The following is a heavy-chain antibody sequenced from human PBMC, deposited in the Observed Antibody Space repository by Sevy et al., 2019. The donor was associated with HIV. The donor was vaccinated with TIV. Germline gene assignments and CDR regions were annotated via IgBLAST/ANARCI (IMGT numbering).Heavy chain of an antibody. J-gene: IGHJ4*02. D-gene: IGHD3-22*01. CDR2: MNPNSGNT. Sequence: ASVKVSCKASGYTFTSYDINWVRQATGQGLEWMGWMNPNSGNTGYAQKFQGRVTMTRNTSISTAYMELSSLGSEDTAVYYCARGLVLNYYDSSGLFDYWGQGTLVTVSS. CDR3: ARGLVLNYYDSSGLFDY. V-gene: IGHV1-8*01. CDR1: GYTFTSYD.